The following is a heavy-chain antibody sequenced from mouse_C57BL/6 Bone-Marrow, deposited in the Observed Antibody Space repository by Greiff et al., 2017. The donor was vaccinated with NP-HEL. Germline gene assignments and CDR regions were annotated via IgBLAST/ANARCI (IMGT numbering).Heavy chain of an antibody. CDR1: GYTFTSYG. Sequence: QVQLKQSGAELARPGASVKLSCKASGYTFTSYGISWVKQRTGQGLEWIGEIYPRSGNTYYNEKFKGKATLTADKSSSTAYMELSSLTSEDSAVYFCARRSYYGTPFAYWGQGTLVTVSA. CDR2: IYPRSGNT. V-gene: IGHV1-81*01. D-gene: IGHD1-1*01. J-gene: IGHJ3*01. CDR3: ARRSYYGTPFAY.